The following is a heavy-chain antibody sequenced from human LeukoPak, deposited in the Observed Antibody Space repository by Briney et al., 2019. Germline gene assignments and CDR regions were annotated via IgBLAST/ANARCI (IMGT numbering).Heavy chain of an antibody. CDR1: GYTFTSYD. CDR2: MNPNSGNT. Sequence: GASVKVSCKASGYTFTSYDINWVRQATGQGLEWMGWMNPNSGNTGYAQKFQGRVTMTRNTSISTAYMELSSLRSEDTAVYYCARGFYYDSSGYYYGPNDYWGRGTLVTVSS. CDR3: ARGFYYDSSGYYYGPNDY. D-gene: IGHD3-22*01. V-gene: IGHV1-8*01. J-gene: IGHJ4*02.